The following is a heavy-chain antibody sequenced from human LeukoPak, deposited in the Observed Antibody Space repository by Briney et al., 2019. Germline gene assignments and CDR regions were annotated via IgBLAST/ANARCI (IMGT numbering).Heavy chain of an antibody. V-gene: IGHV3-9*01. J-gene: IGHJ4*02. CDR2: ISWNSGSI. D-gene: IGHD3-10*01. CDR1: GLTFDDYA. CDR3: AKGANYGSPNRYYFDY. Sequence: GGSLRLSCAASGLTFDDYAMHWVRQAPGKGLEWVSGISWNSGSIGYADSVRGRFTISRDNAKNSLYLQINSLRAEDTALYYRAKGANYGSPNRYYFDYWGQGTLVTVSS.